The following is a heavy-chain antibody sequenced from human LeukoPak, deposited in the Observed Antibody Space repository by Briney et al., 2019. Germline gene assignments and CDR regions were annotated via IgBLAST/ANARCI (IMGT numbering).Heavy chain of an antibody. CDR3: ARGPAAKQSYFQH. J-gene: IGHJ1*01. D-gene: IGHD2-2*01. CDR1: GFTFSSYA. Sequence: PRGSLRLSCAASGFTFSSYAMSWVRPAPGKGLEWVSAISGSGGSTYYADSVKGRFTISRDNSKNTLYLQMNSLRAEDTAVYYCARGPAAKQSYFQHWGQGTLVTVSS. CDR2: ISGSGGST. V-gene: IGHV3-23*01.